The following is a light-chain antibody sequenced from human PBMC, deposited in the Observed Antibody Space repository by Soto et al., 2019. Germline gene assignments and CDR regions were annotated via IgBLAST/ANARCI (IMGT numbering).Light chain of an antibody. CDR1: QSISHW. CDR3: QQYHTYRT. V-gene: IGKV1-5*01. Sequence: DIQMTQAPSTLSASIGDRVIITCRASQSISHWLAWYQQKPGKAPKLLISDASILESGVPSRFSGSTSGTEFTLTISSLQPDDFATYYCQQYHTYRTFGQGTKVAIK. CDR2: DAS. J-gene: IGKJ1*01.